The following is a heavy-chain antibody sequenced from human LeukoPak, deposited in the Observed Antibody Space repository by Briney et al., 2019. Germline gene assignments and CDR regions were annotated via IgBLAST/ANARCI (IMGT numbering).Heavy chain of an antibody. CDR2: ISGSGGST. J-gene: IGHJ4*02. Sequence: GGSLRLSCAASGFTFSSYAMSWVRQSPGKGLEWVSTISGSGGSTYYADSVKGRFSISRDNSKNTLYLQMNSLRAEDTAVYYCAKSMVRGVIIFPFAYWGQGTLVTVSS. V-gene: IGHV3-23*01. CDR1: GFTFSSYA. CDR3: AKSMVRGVIIFPFAY. D-gene: IGHD3-10*01.